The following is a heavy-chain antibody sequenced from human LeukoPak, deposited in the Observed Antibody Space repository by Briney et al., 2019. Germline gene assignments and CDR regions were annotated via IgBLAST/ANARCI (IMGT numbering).Heavy chain of an antibody. CDR3: ARRDMITIGWGMDV. CDR1: GGSISSGGYY. CDR2: IYYSGST. J-gene: IGHJ6*02. V-gene: IGHV4-31*03. Sequence: SETLSLTCTVSGGSISSGGYYWSWIRQHPGKGLEWIGYIYYSGSTYYNPSLKSRVTISVDTSKNQFSLKLSSVTAADTAVYYCARRDMITIGWGMDVWGQGTTVTVSS. D-gene: IGHD3-16*01.